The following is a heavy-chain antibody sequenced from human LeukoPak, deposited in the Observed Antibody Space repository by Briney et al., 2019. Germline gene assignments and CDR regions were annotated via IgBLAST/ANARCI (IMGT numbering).Heavy chain of an antibody. V-gene: IGHV3-53*01. CDR2: IYSDNT. Sequence: PGGSLRLSCTVSGFTVSSNSMSWVRQAPGKGLEWVSFIYSDNTHYADSVKGRFTISRDNSKNTLYLQMNSLRAEDTAVYYCAKKTSGRYNFDYWGQGTLVTVSS. J-gene: IGHJ4*02. CDR3: AKKTSGRYNFDY. D-gene: IGHD1-26*01. CDR1: GFTVSSNS.